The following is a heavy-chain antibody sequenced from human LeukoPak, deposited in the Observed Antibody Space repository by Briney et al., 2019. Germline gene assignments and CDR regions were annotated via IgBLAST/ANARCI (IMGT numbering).Heavy chain of an antibody. Sequence: GESVKISCKGSGYGFTSYWIGWVRQRPGKGLEWVGIIYPGDSDTRYSPSFQAQVTISADTSIRTPYLQWSSLKASDTAMYYCARGGNSFYYSYMDVWGKGTTVTVSS. CDR2: IYPGDSDT. CDR3: ARGGNSFYYSYMDV. CDR1: GYGFTSYW. D-gene: IGHD4-23*01. V-gene: IGHV5-51*01. J-gene: IGHJ6*03.